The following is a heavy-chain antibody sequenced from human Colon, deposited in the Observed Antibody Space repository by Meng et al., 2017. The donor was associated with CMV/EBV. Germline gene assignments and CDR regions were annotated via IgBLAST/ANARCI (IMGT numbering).Heavy chain of an antibody. CDR3: ARVGYSSGWFDY. CDR1: GGTFSNYG. CDR2: IIPRLGII. V-gene: IGHV1-69*10. D-gene: IGHD6-19*01. J-gene: IGHJ4*02. Sequence: SVKVSCKASGGTFSNYGFSWVRQAPGQGLDWMGGIIPRLGIINYAQKFQGRLRISADTSATTVHMELSSLSSEDTAVYYCARVGYSSGWFDYWGQGTLVTVSS.